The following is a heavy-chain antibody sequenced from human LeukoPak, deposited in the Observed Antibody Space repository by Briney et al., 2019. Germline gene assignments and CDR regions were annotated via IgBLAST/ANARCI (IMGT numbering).Heavy chain of an antibody. CDR2: IYAIGTT. CDR1: GFTVSSSY. CDR3: ARGSATATIQLDN. D-gene: IGHD5-24*01. J-gene: IGHJ4*02. Sequence: GSLRLSCTASGFTVSSSYMSWVRQAPGKGLEWVSLIYAIGTTYYADSVKGRFTIYRDNSKNTVYLQMNSLRAEDTAVYYCARGSATATIQLDNWGQGTLVTVSS. V-gene: IGHV3-66*01.